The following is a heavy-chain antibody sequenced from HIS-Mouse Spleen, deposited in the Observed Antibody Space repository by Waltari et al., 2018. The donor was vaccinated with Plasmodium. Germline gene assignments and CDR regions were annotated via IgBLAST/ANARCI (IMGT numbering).Heavy chain of an antibody. CDR3: AKDRRSSSWYVDY. D-gene: IGHD6-13*01. CDR1: GFTFSSYG. CDR2: ISYDGSNK. V-gene: IGHV3-30*18. J-gene: IGHJ4*02. Sequence: VQLVESGGGLGKPGGSLRLSCAASGFTFSSYGMHGVRQAPGKGLEWVAVISYDGSNKYYADSVKGRFTISRDNSKNTLYLQMNSLRAEDTAVYYCAKDRRSSSWYVDYWGQGTLVTVSS.